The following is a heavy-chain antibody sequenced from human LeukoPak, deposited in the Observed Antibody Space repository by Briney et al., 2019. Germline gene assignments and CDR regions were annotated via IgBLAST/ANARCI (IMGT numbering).Heavy chain of an antibody. Sequence: GGSLRLSCAASGFTFSSYAMHWVRQAPGKGLEWVAVISYDGSNKYYADSVKGRFTISRDNSKNTLYLQMNSLRAEGTAVYYCARDHNAGDYEYFQHWGQGTLVTVSS. CDR2: ISYDGSNK. D-gene: IGHD4-17*01. CDR3: ARDHNAGDYEYFQH. V-gene: IGHV3-30*04. J-gene: IGHJ1*01. CDR1: GFTFSSYA.